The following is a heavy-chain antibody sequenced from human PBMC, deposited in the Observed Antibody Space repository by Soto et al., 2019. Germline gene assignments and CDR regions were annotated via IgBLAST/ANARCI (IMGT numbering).Heavy chain of an antibody. CDR1: GFTFSNAW. D-gene: IGHD3-22*01. V-gene: IGHV3-15*07. CDR2: IKSKTDGGTT. Sequence: GGSLRLSCAASGFTFSNAWMNWVRQAPGKGLEWVGRIKSKTDGGTTDYAAPVKGRFTISRDDSKNTLYLQMNSLKTEDTAVYYCTTDTPLNYYDSSGYLHSVDYWGQGTLVTVSS. J-gene: IGHJ4*02. CDR3: TTDTPLNYYDSSGYLHSVDY.